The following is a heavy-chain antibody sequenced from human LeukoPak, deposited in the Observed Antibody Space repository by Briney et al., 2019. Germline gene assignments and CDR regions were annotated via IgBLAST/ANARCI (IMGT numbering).Heavy chain of an antibody. V-gene: IGHV3-30*02. Sequence: GGSLRLSCAASGFTFSSYGMHWVRQAPGKGLEWVAFIRYDGSNKYYADSVKGRFTISRDNSKNTLYLQMNSLRAEDTAVYYCARSLTSPYYYGMDVWGQGTTVTVSS. CDR2: IRYDGSNK. D-gene: IGHD2-2*01. CDR3: ARSLTSPYYYGMDV. J-gene: IGHJ6*02. CDR1: GFTFSSYG.